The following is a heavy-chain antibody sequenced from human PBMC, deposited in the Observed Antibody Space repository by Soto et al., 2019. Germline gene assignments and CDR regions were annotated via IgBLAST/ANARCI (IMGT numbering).Heavy chain of an antibody. CDR3: ARVSGYISSWYLSRFDD. V-gene: IGHV6-1*01. CDR1: WNSVSSNSAA. J-gene: IGHJ4*02. CDR2: TYYRSKWCN. D-gene: IGHD6-13*01. Sequence: QTLSLTCAISWNSVSSNSAAWNWIRQSPSRGLEWLGRTYYRSKWCNDYAVSVKSRITINPDTSKNQFSLQLKSVTPEDTAVYYYARVSGYISSWYLSRFDDWGQGTLVTVSS.